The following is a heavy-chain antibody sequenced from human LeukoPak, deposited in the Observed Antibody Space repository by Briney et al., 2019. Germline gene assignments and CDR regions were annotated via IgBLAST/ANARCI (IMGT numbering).Heavy chain of an antibody. V-gene: IGHV3-74*01. CDR2: MNSDGTSI. CDR1: GFTFTNYW. J-gene: IGHJ4*02. D-gene: IGHD5-12*01. CDR3: ARDETPTNGYDSYDF. Sequence: GGSLRLSCVVSGFTFTNYWMQWVRQVPGKGLVWVARMNSDGTSIIHADSVKGRFTISRDNAKNSLYLQMNSLRAEDTAVYYCARDETPTNGYDSYDFWGQGTLVTVST.